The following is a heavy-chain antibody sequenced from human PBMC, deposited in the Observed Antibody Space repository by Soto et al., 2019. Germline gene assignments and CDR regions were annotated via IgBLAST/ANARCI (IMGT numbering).Heavy chain of an antibody. CDR2: VKTDGSIT. D-gene: IGHD4-17*01. V-gene: IGHV3-74*01. Sequence: EVQLVESGGGLVQPGGSLRLSCAVSGFTFSSYWMHWVRQAPGKGLVWVSRVKTDGSITSYADSVKGRFTISRDNAKNTLYLEMNSLRIEDTAMYYCARVGYGVHHFDCWGQGTLVTVSS. CDR1: GFTFSSYW. J-gene: IGHJ4*02. CDR3: ARVGYGVHHFDC.